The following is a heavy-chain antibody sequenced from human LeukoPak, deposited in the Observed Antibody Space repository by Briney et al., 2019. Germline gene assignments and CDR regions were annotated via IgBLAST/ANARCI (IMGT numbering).Heavy chain of an antibody. CDR3: ARDLTMVRGARYRPYNWFDA. Sequence: ASVKVSCKASRGTFSIYAISWVRQAPGQGLEWMGGTIPIFGTANYTQKFQGRVTISADESTSTAYMELSSLRFEDTAVYYCARDLTMVRGARYRPYNWFDAWGQGTLVTVSP. V-gene: IGHV1-69*13. D-gene: IGHD3-10*01. J-gene: IGHJ5*02. CDR2: TIPIFGTA. CDR1: RGTFSIYA.